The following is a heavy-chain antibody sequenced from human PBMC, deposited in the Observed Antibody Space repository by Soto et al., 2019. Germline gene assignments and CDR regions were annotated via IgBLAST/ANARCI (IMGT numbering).Heavy chain of an antibody. Sequence: SGPTLVNPTQTLTLTCTFSGFSLSTSGVGVGWIRQPPGKALEWLALIYWDDDKRYSPSLKSRLTITKDTSKNQVVLTMTNMDPVDTATYYCAHSRPYYCDSSGFPRPFDYWGQGTLVTVSS. D-gene: IGHD3-22*01. CDR2: IYWDDDK. V-gene: IGHV2-5*02. CDR1: GFSLSTSGVG. J-gene: IGHJ4*02. CDR3: AHSRPYYCDSSGFPRPFDY.